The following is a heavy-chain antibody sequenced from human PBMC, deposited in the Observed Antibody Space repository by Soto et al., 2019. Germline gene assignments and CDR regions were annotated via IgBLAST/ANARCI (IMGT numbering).Heavy chain of an antibody. CDR3: ARDARGYCSSTSCFDP. J-gene: IGHJ5*02. Sequence: SETLSLTCTVSGGSISSGGYYWSWIRQHPGKGLEWIGYIYYSGSTYYNPSLKSRVTISVDTSKNQFSLKLSSVTAADTAVYYCARDARGYCSSTSCFDPWGQGTLVTVSS. CDR1: GGSISSGGYY. D-gene: IGHD2-2*01. CDR2: IYYSGST. V-gene: IGHV4-31*03.